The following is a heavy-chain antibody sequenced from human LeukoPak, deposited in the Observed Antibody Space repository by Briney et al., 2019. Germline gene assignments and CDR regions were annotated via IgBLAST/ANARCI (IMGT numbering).Heavy chain of an antibody. CDR3: AREIGYYYDSSGYYPDAFDI. V-gene: IGHV1-2*06. Sequence: ASVNVSCKASGYTFTVYYMHWVRQAPGQGLEWMGRINPNSGGTNYAQKFQGRVTMTRDTSISTAYMELNKLRSDDTAVYYCAREIGYYYDSSGYYPDAFDIWGQGTMVTVSS. CDR1: GYTFTVYY. CDR2: INPNSGGT. D-gene: IGHD3-22*01. J-gene: IGHJ3*02.